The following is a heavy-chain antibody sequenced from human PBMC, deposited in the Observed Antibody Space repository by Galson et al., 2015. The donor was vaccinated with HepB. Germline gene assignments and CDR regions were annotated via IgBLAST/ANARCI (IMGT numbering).Heavy chain of an antibody. D-gene: IGHD3-22*01. J-gene: IGHJ4*02. CDR2: FDPEDGET. CDR3: ATDLAALEYGSSGYH. Sequence: SVKVSCKVSGYTLTELSIHWVRQAPGKGLEWMGGFDPEDGETIYAQKLQGRVTMTEDTSTDAASMDLSSLRSDDTAVYYCATDLAALEYGSSGYHWGQGTLVTVSS. CDR1: GYTLTELS. V-gene: IGHV1-24*01.